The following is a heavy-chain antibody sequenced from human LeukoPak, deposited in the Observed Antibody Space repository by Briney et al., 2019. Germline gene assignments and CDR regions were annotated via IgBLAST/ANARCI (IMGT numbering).Heavy chain of an antibody. CDR2: IKQDGSEK. D-gene: IGHD3-10*01. CDR1: GFTFSSYW. CDR3: ARVAVGYYGSGSPLYYYYGMDV. Sequence: GGSLRLSCAASGFTFSSYWMSWVRQAPGRGLEWVANIKQDGSEKYYVDSVKGRFTISRDNAKNSLYLQMNSLRAEDTAVYYYARVAVGYYGSGSPLYYYYGMDVWGKGTTVTVSS. V-gene: IGHV3-7*03. J-gene: IGHJ6*04.